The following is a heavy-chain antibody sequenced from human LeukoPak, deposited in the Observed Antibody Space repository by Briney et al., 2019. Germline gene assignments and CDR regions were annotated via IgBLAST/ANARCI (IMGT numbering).Heavy chain of an antibody. CDR3: ARVPRGPRFVPFDY. CDR1: GYSFTTYW. J-gene: IGHJ4*02. V-gene: IGHV1-2*02. CDR2: INPNSGGT. Sequence: GESLKISCKGSGYSFTTYWIGWVRQAPGQGLEWMGWINPNSGGTNYAQKFQGRVTMTRDTSISTAYMELSRLRSDDTAVYYCARVPRGPRFVPFDYWGQGTLVTVSS. D-gene: IGHD3-10*02.